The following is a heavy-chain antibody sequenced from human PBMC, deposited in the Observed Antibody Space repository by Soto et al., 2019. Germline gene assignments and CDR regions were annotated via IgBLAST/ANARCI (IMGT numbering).Heavy chain of an antibody. Sequence: GGSLRLSCAASGFTVSSNYMSWVRQAPGKGLEWVSIIYSGDNTYSADSVKGRFTISRDNSKNTLYLQMNSLRAEDTAVYYCARGFPRGLDYWGQGTLVTVSS. V-gene: IGHV3-66*01. CDR2: IYSGDNT. CDR1: GFTVSSNY. J-gene: IGHJ4*02. CDR3: ARGFPRGLDY.